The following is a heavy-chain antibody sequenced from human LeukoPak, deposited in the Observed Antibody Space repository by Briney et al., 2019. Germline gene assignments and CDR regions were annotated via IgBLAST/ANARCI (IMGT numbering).Heavy chain of an antibody. Sequence: PGGSLRLSCAASGFTFSSYAMSWVRQAPGKGLEWVSAISGSGGSTYYADSVKGRFTISRDNSKNTLYLQMNSLRAEDTAVYYCAYPYSGGDCYYDYYYGMDVWGQGTTVTVSS. V-gene: IGHV3-23*01. CDR3: AYPYSGGDCYYDYYYGMDV. D-gene: IGHD2-21*02. CDR1: GFTFSSYA. J-gene: IGHJ6*02. CDR2: ISGSGGST.